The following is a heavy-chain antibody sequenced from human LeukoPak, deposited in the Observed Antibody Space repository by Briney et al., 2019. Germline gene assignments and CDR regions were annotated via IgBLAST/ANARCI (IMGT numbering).Heavy chain of an antibody. Sequence: PGGSLRLSCAASGFTFSTYGIHWVRQAPGKGLEWVALIRYDGSNKYYADSVKGRFTISRDNSKNTLYLQMNSLRAEDTAVYYCAKDGYCSGGSCYWYYYYMDVWGKGTTVTVSS. CDR3: AKDGYCSGGSCYWYYYYMDV. J-gene: IGHJ6*03. CDR1: GFTFSTYG. V-gene: IGHV3-30*02. CDR2: IRYDGSNK. D-gene: IGHD2-15*01.